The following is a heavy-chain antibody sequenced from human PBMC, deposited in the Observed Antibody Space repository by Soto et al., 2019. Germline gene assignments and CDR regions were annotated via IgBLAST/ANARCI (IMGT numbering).Heavy chain of an antibody. CDR3: ARDGPAADFDH. CDR1: GFTFSGYE. J-gene: IGHJ4*02. Sequence: EVQLVESGGGLAQPGGSLRLSCAASGFTFSGYEMNWVRQAPGKGVEWVSYIDSSGNTIDYADSVKGRFTISRDNAKNSLYLQMNSLRAEDTAIYYCARDGPAADFDHWGQGTQVTVSS. CDR2: IDSSGNTI. D-gene: IGHD6-13*01. V-gene: IGHV3-48*03.